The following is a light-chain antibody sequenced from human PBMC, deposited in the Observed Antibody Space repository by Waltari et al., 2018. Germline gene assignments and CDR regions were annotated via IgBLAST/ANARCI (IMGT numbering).Light chain of an antibody. CDR1: QGVGTY. V-gene: IGKV3-20*01. Sequence: EIVLTQSPGTLSLSPGERATLSCGASQGVGTYLAWYQQRLGQAPRLLLFHTSIRATGIPDRFSGSGYGTDFSLTISRLEPEDFAVYYCQKYDFLPATFGQGTTVEIK. CDR2: HTS. J-gene: IGKJ1*01. CDR3: QKYDFLPAT.